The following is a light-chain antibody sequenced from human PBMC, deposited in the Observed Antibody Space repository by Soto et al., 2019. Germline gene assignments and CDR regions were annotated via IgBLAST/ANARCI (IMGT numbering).Light chain of an antibody. CDR2: AAS. CDR3: RQYNSAPRT. Sequence: DIQMTQSPSSLSASVGDRVTLTCRASQGISNYLVGYQQKPGNVPNLLIYAASTLQSGGPSRFSGSGAGTDFTLTISSLQPEDVATYYCRQYNSAPRTFGQGTKVEIK. CDR1: QGISNY. J-gene: IGKJ1*01. V-gene: IGKV1-27*01.